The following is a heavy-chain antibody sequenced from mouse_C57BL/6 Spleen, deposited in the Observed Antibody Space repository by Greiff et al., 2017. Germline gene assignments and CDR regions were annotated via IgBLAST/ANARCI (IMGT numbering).Heavy chain of an antibody. Sequence: EVKVVESGGGLVKPGGSLKLSCAASGFTFSSYAMFWVRQTPEKRLEWVATISDGGSYTYYPDNVKGRFTISRDTAKTTLYLQMSHLKSEDTAMYYCARAHWDDFDYWGQGTTFTFSS. V-gene: IGHV5-4*03. CDR3: ARAHWDDFDY. D-gene: IGHD4-1*01. CDR2: ISDGGSYT. CDR1: GFTFSSYA. J-gene: IGHJ2*01.